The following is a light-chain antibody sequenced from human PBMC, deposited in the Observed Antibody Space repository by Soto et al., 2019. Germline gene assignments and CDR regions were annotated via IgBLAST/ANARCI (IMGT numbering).Light chain of an antibody. V-gene: IGKV3D-15*01. J-gene: IGKJ2*01. CDR3: QQYIWPPNT. CDR2: GTS. CDR1: QSVSSN. Sequence: EILMTQSPATLSVSPGGRATLSCRASQSVSSNLAWYQQKRGQAPRLLIYGTSTRATGIPARFSGSGSGTEFTLTISSLQSEDFAIYYCQQYIWPPNTFGQGTKLEI.